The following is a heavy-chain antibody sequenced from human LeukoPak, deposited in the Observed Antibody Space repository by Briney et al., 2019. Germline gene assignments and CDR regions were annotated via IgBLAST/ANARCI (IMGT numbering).Heavy chain of an antibody. CDR1: GGSINSYY. J-gene: IGHJ4*02. V-gene: IGHV4-59*12. Sequence: PSETLSLTCTVSGGSINSYYWSWIRQPPGKGLEWIGYIYYSGSTNYSPSLKSRVTISVDTSKNQFSLKLSSVTAADTAVYYCARGRAFFDWGQGTLVTVSS. D-gene: IGHD3-3*02. CDR2: IYYSGST. CDR3: ARGRAFFD.